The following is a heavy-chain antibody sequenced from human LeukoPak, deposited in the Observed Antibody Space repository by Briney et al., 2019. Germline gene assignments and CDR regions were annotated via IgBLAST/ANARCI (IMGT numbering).Heavy chain of an antibody. CDR2: IRSEAFGGTR. CDR3: SRVGNGNGYYGVLEY. CDR1: GFIFGDYA. D-gene: IGHD1-26*01. Sequence: GGSLRLSCITSGFIFGDYAINWFRQTPGKGLDWVGIIRSEAFGGTREYAASVKGRFSIFRDDSKSTAYLQMNSLETEDSAVYFCSRVGNGNGYYGVLEYWGQGTLVTVSS. J-gene: IGHJ4*02. V-gene: IGHV3-49*03.